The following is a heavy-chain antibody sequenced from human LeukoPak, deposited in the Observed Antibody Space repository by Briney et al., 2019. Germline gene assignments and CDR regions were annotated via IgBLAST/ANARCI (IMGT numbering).Heavy chain of an antibody. Sequence: KPGESLKISCKGSGYTFTNYWIGWVRQMPGKGLEWMGIIYPADSDTRYSPSFQGQVTISADKSITTAHLQWSSLEASDTAMYYCAIKGGTYTFDVWGQGTMVTVSS. CDR3: AIKGGTYTFDV. CDR2: IYPADSDT. V-gene: IGHV5-51*01. CDR1: GYTFTNYW. D-gene: IGHD1-26*01. J-gene: IGHJ3*01.